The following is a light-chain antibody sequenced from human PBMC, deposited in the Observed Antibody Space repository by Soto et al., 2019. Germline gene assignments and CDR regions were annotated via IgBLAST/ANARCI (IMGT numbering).Light chain of an antibody. CDR1: SSDVGGYNY. Sequence: QSALTQPASVSGSPGQSITISCTGTSSDVGGYNYVSWYQQHPGKAPKLMIYAVSNRPSGVSSGFSGSKSGNTASLTSSGLQAEDEADYYCSSYTSKVFGTGTKLTVL. J-gene: IGLJ1*01. CDR2: AVS. CDR3: SSYTSKV. V-gene: IGLV2-14*01.